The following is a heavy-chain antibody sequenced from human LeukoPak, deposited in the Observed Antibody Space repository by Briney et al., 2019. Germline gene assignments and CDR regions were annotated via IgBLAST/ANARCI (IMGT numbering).Heavy chain of an antibody. J-gene: IGHJ4*02. V-gene: IGHV3-15*01. CDR3: STDRRFLEWHFNWGVFNF. D-gene: IGHD3-3*01. CDR2: IKSRTDRGTT. Sequence: GGSLRLSCRASGFLFSDAWMSWFRQAPGKGLEWVGRIKSRTDRGTTDYAASVQGRFIISRDDSKDTLYLQMNGLKTEDTAVYYCSTDRRFLEWHFNWGVFNFWGQGSLVTVSS. CDR1: GFLFSDAW.